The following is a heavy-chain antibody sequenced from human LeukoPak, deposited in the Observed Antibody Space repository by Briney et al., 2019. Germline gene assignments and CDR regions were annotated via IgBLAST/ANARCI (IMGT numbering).Heavy chain of an antibody. D-gene: IGHD1-26*01. Sequence: ASVTVSCTVSGYTLTELSMHWVRQAPGKGLEWMGGFDPEDGETIYAQKFQGRVTMTEDTSTDTAYMELSSLRSEDTAVYYCATDRPLIRGSYLLGYWGQGTLVTVSS. V-gene: IGHV1-24*01. J-gene: IGHJ4*02. CDR1: GYTLTELS. CDR3: ATDRPLIRGSYLLGY. CDR2: FDPEDGET.